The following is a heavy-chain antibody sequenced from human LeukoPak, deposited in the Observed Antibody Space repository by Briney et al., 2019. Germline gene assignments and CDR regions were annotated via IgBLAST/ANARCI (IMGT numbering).Heavy chain of an antibody. V-gene: IGHV1-8*01. D-gene: IGHD5-24*01. CDR1: GYTFTSYD. J-gene: IGHJ4*02. CDR3: ARSKAVAGSRDVYDYEVRILGY. Sequence: ASVKVSCKAPGYTFTSYDINWVRQATGQGLEWMGWMNPNSGNTGYAQKFQGRVTITRNTSISTAYMELSSLTSEDTAMYYCARSKAVAGSRDVYDYEVRILGYWGQGSLVTVSS. CDR2: MNPNSGNT.